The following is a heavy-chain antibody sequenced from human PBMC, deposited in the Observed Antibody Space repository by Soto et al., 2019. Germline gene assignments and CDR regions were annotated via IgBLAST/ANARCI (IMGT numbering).Heavy chain of an antibody. CDR2: INPNSGGT. V-gene: IGHV1-2*04. Sequence: XSVKVCCKASGYTLTGYYMHWVRQAPGQGLEWMGWINPNSGGTNYAQKFQGWVTMTRDTSISTAYMELSRLRSDETAVYYCARDRDILTSHNWFDPWGQGTLVTGSS. CDR3: ARDRDILTSHNWFDP. CDR1: GYTLTGYY. D-gene: IGHD3-9*01. J-gene: IGHJ5*02.